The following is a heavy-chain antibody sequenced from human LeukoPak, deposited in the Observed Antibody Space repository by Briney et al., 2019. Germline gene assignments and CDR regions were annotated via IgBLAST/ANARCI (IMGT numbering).Heavy chain of an antibody. CDR3: VRGDYDHYFDY. CDR1: GGSISSYY. J-gene: IGHJ4*02. V-gene: IGHV4-59*04. Sequence: SETLSLTCTVSGGSISSYYWSWIRQPPGKGLEWIGYIYYSGSTYYNPSLKSRVTISVDTSKNQFSLKLSSVTAADTAVYYCVRGDYDHYFDYWGQGTLVTVSS. D-gene: IGHD4-17*01. CDR2: IYYSGST.